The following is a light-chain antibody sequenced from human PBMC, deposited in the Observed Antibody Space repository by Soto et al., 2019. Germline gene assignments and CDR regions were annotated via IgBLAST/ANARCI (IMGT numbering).Light chain of an antibody. CDR3: SSYTSSSTGVV. J-gene: IGLJ2*01. Sequence: LTQPASVSGSPGQSITISCTGTSSDVGGYNYVSWYQQHPGKAPKLMIYDVSNRPSGVSNRFSGSKSGNTASLTISGLQAEDEADYYCSSYTSSSTGVVFGGGTQLTVL. CDR1: SSDVGGYNY. V-gene: IGLV2-14*01. CDR2: DVS.